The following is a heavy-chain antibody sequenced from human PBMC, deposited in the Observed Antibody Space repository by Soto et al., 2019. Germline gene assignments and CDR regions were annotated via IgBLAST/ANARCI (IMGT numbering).Heavy chain of an antibody. CDR2: ISSGSGFI. D-gene: IGHD6-19*01. J-gene: IGHJ4*02. V-gene: IGHV3-21*02. Sequence: EVQLVESGGGLVKPGGSLRLSCAASGFTFSSHTMTWVRQAPGKGLEWVSSISSGSGFIYYADSVKGRFTISRDNAKSSLYLQMNSLRPEDTAVYYCAGDNTAFSSGWYRSQYWGRGILVTVSS. CDR1: GFTFSSHT. CDR3: AGDNTAFSSGWYRSQY.